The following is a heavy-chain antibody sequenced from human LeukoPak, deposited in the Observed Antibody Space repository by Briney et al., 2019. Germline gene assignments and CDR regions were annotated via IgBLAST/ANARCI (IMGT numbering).Heavy chain of an antibody. V-gene: IGHV3-48*03. CDR1: GFTFSSYE. CDR3: VTQVDATTIFDY. Sequence: GGSLRLSCAASGFTFSSYEMNWVRQAPGKGLEWVSYISSSGSTIYYADSVKGRFTISRDNAKNSLYLQMNSLRAEDTAVYYCVTQVDATTIFDYWGQGTLVTVSS. D-gene: IGHD5-24*01. J-gene: IGHJ4*02. CDR2: ISSSGSTI.